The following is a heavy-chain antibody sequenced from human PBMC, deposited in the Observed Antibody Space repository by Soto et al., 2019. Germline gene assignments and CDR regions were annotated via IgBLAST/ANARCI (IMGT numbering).Heavy chain of an antibody. CDR3: ASKNIAGSTPGGYFDL. Sequence: QVQLVQSGAEVKKPGASVKVSCKASGYTFTSYYMHWVRQAPGQGLEWMGIINPSGGSTSYAQKSQGRVTMTRDTSTSTVYMELSSLRSEDTAVYYCASKNIAGSTPGGYFDLWGRGTLVTVSS. CDR2: INPSGGST. J-gene: IGHJ2*01. CDR1: GYTFTSYY. D-gene: IGHD2-15*01. V-gene: IGHV1-46*01.